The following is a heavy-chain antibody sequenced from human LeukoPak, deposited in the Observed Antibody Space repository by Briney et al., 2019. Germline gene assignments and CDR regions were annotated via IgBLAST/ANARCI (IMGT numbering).Heavy chain of an antibody. V-gene: IGHV4-39*01. CDR3: ANYYDSSGYYLT. J-gene: IGHJ4*02. CDR1: GGSISSSSYY. D-gene: IGHD3-22*01. Sequence: SETLSLTCTVSGGSISSSSYYWGWIRQPPGKGLEWIGSIYYSGSTYYNPSLKSRVTISVDTSKNQFSLKLSSVTAADTAVYYCANYYDSSGYYLTWGQGILVTVSS. CDR2: IYYSGST.